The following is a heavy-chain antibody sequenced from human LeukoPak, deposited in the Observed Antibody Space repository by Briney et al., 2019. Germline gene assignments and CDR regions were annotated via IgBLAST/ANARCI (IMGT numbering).Heavy chain of an antibody. CDR1: GFSFTDSS. CDR2: IVVGSGNT. V-gene: IGHV1-58*01. CDR3: ARGAYGSGSPPPDY. D-gene: IGHD3-10*01. Sequence: GASVKVSCKASGFSFTDSSVHWMRQARGQSPEWIGWIVVGSGNTNYAQKFQGRVTITADKSTSTAYMELSSLRSGDTAVYYCARGAYGSGSPPPDYWGQGTLVTVSS. J-gene: IGHJ4*02.